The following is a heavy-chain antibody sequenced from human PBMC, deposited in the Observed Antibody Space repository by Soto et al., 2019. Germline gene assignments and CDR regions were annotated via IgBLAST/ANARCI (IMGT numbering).Heavy chain of an antibody. J-gene: IGHJ6*02. D-gene: IGHD3-22*01. CDR2: IYYNGST. Sequence: PSETLSLTCTVSGGSISSGDYYWSWIRQPPGKGLEWIGYIYYNGSTYYNPSLKSRVTISVDTSKNQFSLKLSSVTAADTAVYYCARAYYDSSGLAPDYYYGMDVWGQGTTVTVSS. CDR1: GGSISSGDYY. CDR3: ARAYYDSSGLAPDYYYGMDV. V-gene: IGHV4-30-4*01.